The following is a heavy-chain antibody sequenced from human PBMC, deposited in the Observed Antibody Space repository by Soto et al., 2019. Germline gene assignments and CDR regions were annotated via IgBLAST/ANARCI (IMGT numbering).Heavy chain of an antibody. V-gene: IGHV1-3*01. Sequence: QVQLVQSGAEVKKPGASVQVSCKASGYIFTNYAIHWVRQAPGQRLEWMGWINGGNGNTKYSQKFQGRVTITRDTSASTGYMDLSSLRSEDTAVYYCARSGYSSGWYHWYFDFWGRATLVTVSS. CDR1: GYIFTNYA. D-gene: IGHD6-19*01. CDR2: INGGNGNT. CDR3: ARSGYSSGWYHWYFDF. J-gene: IGHJ2*01.